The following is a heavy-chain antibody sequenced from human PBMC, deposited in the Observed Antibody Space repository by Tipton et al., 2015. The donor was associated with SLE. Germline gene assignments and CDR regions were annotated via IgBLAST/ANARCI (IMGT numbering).Heavy chain of an antibody. D-gene: IGHD4-23*01. J-gene: IGHJ4*02. CDR2: IWYDGSNK. CDR1: GFTFSSYG. Sequence: SLRLSCAASGFTFSSYGMHWVRQAPGKGLEWVAVIWYDGSNKYYADSVKGRFTISRDNSKNTLYLQMNSLRAEDTAVYYCARDLGDDGNCDYWGQGTLVTVSS. V-gene: IGHV3-33*01. CDR3: ARDLGDDGNCDY.